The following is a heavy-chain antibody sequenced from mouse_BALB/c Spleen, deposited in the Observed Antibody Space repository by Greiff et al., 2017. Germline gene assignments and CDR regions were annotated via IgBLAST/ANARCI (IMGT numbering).Heavy chain of an antibody. J-gene: IGHJ3*01. CDR2: IRNKANGYTT. D-gene: IGHD2-4*01. Sequence: EVKVEESGGGLVQPGGSLRLSCATSGFTFTDYYMSWVRQPPGKALEWLGFIRNKANGYTTEYSASVKGRFTISRDNSQSILYLQMNTLRAEDSATYYCARGIYYDYEGFAYWGQGTLVTVSA. CDR1: GFTFTDYY. CDR3: ARGIYYDYEGFAY. V-gene: IGHV7-3*02.